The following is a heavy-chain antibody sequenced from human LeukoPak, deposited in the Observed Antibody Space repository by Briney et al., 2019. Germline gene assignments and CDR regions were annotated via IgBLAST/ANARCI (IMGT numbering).Heavy chain of an antibody. V-gene: IGHV3-23*01. J-gene: IGHJ4*02. CDR2: MSGSGTDT. Sequence: GGSLRLSCAASALTFSNYAMSWVRQAPGKGLEWVSGMSGSGTDTYYTGSVKGRFTISRDNSKNTLFLQMNSLRAEDTAVYYCARFNYYYDGSGKRYFDYWGQGTLVTVSS. D-gene: IGHD3-22*01. CDR1: ALTFSNYA. CDR3: ARFNYYYDGSGKRYFDY.